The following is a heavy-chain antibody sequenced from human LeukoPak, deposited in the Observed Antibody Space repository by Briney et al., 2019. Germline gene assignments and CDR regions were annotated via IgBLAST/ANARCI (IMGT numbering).Heavy chain of an antibody. CDR3: AKPKALGYCSGGSCYWSAFDI. V-gene: IGHV3-30*18. CDR2: ISYDGSNK. CDR1: GFTFSSYG. J-gene: IGHJ3*02. Sequence: GGSLRLSCAASGFTFSSYGMHWVRQAPGKGLEWVAVISYDGSNKYYADSVKGRFTISRDNSKNTLYLQMNSLRAEDTAVYYCAKPKALGYCSGGSCYWSAFDIWGQGTMVTVSS. D-gene: IGHD2-15*01.